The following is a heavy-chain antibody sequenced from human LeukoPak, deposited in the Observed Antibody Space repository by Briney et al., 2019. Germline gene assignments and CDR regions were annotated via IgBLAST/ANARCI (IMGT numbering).Heavy chain of an antibody. D-gene: IGHD1-26*01. V-gene: IGHV3-53*01. Sequence: GGSLRLSCAASGFTVSNNYMSWVRQAPGKGLEWVSVIYSGGNTYYADSVKGRFTISRDNSKNTLSLQMNSLRAEDTAVYCCARDLVGDYWGQGTLVTVSS. CDR1: GFTVSNNY. CDR2: IYSGGNT. CDR3: ARDLVGDY. J-gene: IGHJ4*02.